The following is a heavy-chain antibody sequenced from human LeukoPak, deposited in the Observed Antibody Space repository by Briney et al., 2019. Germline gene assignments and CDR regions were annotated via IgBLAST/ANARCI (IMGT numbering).Heavy chain of an antibody. D-gene: IGHD6-19*01. CDR2: IYRDGST. CDR3: ATDEGWPTEYFRH. CDR1: GYSIISGYH. J-gene: IGHJ1*01. V-gene: IGHV4-38-2*02. Sequence: PSETLSLTCSVSGYSIISGYHWAWIRQPPGKGLEWIGSIYRDGSTYYNPSLKSRITMSVDTSKNQFSLEVNSVTAADTAVYYCATDEGWPTEYFRHWGQGTLVTVSS.